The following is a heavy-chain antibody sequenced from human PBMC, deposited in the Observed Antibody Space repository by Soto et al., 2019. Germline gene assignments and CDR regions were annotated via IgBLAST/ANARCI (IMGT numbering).Heavy chain of an antibody. CDR2: IYYSGST. Sequence: SETLSLTCTVSGGSISSYYWSWIRQPPGKGLEWIGYIYYSGSTNYNPSLKSRVTISVDTSKNQFSLKLSSVTAADTAVYYWARHSGAERNPIDYYYYGMDVWGQGTTVTVSS. CDR1: GGSISSYY. V-gene: IGHV4-59*01. CDR3: ARHSGAERNPIDYYYYGMDV. D-gene: IGHD7-27*01. J-gene: IGHJ6*02.